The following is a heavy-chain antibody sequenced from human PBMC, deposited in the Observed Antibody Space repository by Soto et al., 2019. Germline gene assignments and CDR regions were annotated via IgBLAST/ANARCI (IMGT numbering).Heavy chain of an antibody. D-gene: IGHD3-22*01. CDR1: SRSISTYY. J-gene: IGHJ6*04. CDR3: AREGYDSSHYYYYGMDV. CDR2: IYYSGST. Sequence: SETLSLTGTVSSRSISTYYWSWIRQPQGKGLEWSGHIYYSGSTNYNPSLKSRATISVDTSKNQFSLKLSSVTAADTAVYYCAREGYDSSHYYYYGMDVWGKRTTVAVS. V-gene: IGHV4-59*01.